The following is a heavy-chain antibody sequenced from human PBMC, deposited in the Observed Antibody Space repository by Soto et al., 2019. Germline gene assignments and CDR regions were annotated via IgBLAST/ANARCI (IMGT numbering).Heavy chain of an antibody. CDR3: AKGEFITPDY. Sequence: QVQLVESGGGVVQPGRSLRLSCAASGFTFSNYAIHWVRQAPGKGLEGVGVISYDGTSQYYADSVKGRFTISRDNSKNTVYLQMNSLRTEDTAVYYCAKGEFITPDYWGQGTLVTVSS. CDR1: GFTFSNYA. D-gene: IGHD3-10*01. V-gene: IGHV3-30*18. CDR2: ISYDGTSQ. J-gene: IGHJ4*02.